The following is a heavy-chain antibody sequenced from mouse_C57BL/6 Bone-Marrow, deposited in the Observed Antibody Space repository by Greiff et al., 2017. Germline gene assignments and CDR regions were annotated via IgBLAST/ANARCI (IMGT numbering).Heavy chain of an antibody. J-gene: IGHJ4*01. D-gene: IGHD1-1*01. V-gene: IGHV1-5*01. Sequence: VQLKQSGTVLARPGASVKMSCKTSGYTFTSYWMHWVKQRPGQGLEWIGAIYPGNSDTSYNQKFKGKAKLTAVTSASTAYMEPSSLTNEDSAVYYCTRSYYYGSSLYYYAMDYWGQGTSVTVSS. CDR2: IYPGNSDT. CDR3: TRSYYYGSSLYYYAMDY. CDR1: GYTFTSYW.